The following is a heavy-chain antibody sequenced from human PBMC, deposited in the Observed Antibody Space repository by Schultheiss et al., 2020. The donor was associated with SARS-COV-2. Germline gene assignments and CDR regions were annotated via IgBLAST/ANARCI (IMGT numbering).Heavy chain of an antibody. V-gene: IGHV3-15*01. CDR2: IKSKTDGGTT. Sequence: GGSLRLSCAASGFTFSNAWMSWVRQAPGKGLEWVGRIKSKTDGGTTDYAAPVKGRFTISRDNSKNTLYLQMNSLRAEDTAVYYCARFIPGEKYGVDVWGQGTTVTVSS. D-gene: IGHD3-10*01. CDR3: ARFIPGEKYGVDV. CDR1: GFTFSNAW. J-gene: IGHJ6*02.